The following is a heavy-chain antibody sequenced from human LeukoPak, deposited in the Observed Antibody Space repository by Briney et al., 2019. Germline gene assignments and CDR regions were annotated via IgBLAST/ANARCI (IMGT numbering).Heavy chain of an antibody. CDR2: IGTAGDP. D-gene: IGHD3-10*01. CDR1: GFTFSSYD. Sequence: PGGSLRLSCAASGFTFSSYDMHWVRQATGKGLEWVSAIGTAGDPYYPGSVKGRFTISRENAKNSSYLQMNSLRAGDTAVYYCARSSGSSPDDAFDIWGQGTMVTVSS. CDR3: ARSSGSSPDDAFDI. J-gene: IGHJ3*02. V-gene: IGHV3-13*05.